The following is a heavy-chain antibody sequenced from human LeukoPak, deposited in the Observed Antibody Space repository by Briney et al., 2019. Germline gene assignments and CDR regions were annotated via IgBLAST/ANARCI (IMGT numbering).Heavy chain of an antibody. CDR2: IYYTGST. CDR3: ARVLQYYDSSGYYTHYYYYYGMDV. V-gene: IGHV4-61*01. CDR1: GASVSSGTYY. Sequence: PSETLSLTCTVSGASVSSGTYYWSWIRQPPGKGLEWIGYIYYTGSTNYNPSLKSRVTISGDTSKKQFSLKLSSVTAADTAVYYCARVLQYYDSSGYYTHYYYYYGMDVWGQGTTVTVSS. J-gene: IGHJ6*02. D-gene: IGHD3-22*01.